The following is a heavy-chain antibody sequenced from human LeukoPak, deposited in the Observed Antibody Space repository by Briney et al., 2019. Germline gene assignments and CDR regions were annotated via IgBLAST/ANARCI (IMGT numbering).Heavy chain of an antibody. CDR2: IWYDGSNK. J-gene: IGHJ5*02. V-gene: IGHV3-33*01. D-gene: IGHD6-19*01. Sequence: AGRSLRLSCAASGFTFSSYGMHWVRQAPGKGVEWVAVIWYDGSNKYYADSVKGRFTISRDNSKNTLYLQMNSLRAEDTAVYYCAREAVGYSSGRRWFDPWGQGTLVTVSS. CDR3: AREAVGYSSGRRWFDP. CDR1: GFTFSSYG.